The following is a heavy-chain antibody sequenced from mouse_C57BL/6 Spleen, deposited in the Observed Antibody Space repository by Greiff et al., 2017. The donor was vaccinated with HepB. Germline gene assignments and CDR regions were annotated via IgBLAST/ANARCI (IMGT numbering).Heavy chain of an antibody. CDR1: GFTFSSYA. CDR3: TRDRGYDGLDY. D-gene: IGHD2-3*01. CDR2: ISSGGDYI. V-gene: IGHV5-9-1*02. Sequence: EVKLMESGEGLVKPGGSLKLSCAASGFTFSSYAMSWVRQTPEKRLEWVAYISSGGDYIYYADTVKGRFTISRDNARNTLYLQMSSLKYEDTAMYYCTRDRGYDGLDYWGQGTTLTVSS. J-gene: IGHJ2*01.